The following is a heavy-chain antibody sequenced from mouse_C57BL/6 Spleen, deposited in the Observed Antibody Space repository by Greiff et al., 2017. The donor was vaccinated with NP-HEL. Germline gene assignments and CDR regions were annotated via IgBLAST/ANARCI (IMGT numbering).Heavy chain of an antibody. CDR1: GYTFTSYW. CDR3: ARDGIPLDY. Sequence: QVQLQQPGAELVRPGTSVKLSCKASGYTFTSYWMHWVKQRPGQGLEWIGVIDPSDSYTNYNQKFKGKATLTVDTSSSTAYMQLSSLTSEDSAVYDCARDGIPLDYWGQGTTLTVSS. CDR2: IDPSDSYT. V-gene: IGHV1-59*01. J-gene: IGHJ2*01. D-gene: IGHD2-1*01.